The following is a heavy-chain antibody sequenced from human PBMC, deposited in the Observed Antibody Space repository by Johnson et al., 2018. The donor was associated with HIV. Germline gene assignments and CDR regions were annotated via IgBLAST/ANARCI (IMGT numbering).Heavy chain of an antibody. D-gene: IGHD3-10*01. CDR1: GFTFSSYA. J-gene: IGHJ3*02. V-gene: IGHV3-30-3*01. CDR2: ISYDGSNK. CDR3: ARTFWGTYGSGPFGAFDI. Sequence: QVQLVESGGGVVQPGRSLRLSCAASGFTFSSYAMHWVRQAPGKGLEWVAVISYDGSNKYYADSVKGRFTISRDNSKNTLYLQMNSLRAEDTAVYYCARTFWGTYGSGPFGAFDIWGQGTMVTVSS.